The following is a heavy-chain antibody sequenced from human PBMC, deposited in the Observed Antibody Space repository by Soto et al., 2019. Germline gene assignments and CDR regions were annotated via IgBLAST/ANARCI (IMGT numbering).Heavy chain of an antibody. CDR3: ARDRKGGYDFWSGYYPSYYYGMDV. CDR1: GYTFTSYG. CDR2: ISAYNGNT. D-gene: IGHD3-3*01. V-gene: IGHV1-18*04. J-gene: IGHJ6*01. Sequence: ASVKVSCKASGYTFTSYGISWVRQAPGQGLEWMGWISAYNGNTNYAQKLQGRVTMTTDTSTSTAYMELRSLRSDDTAVYYCARDRKGGYDFWSGYYPSYYYGMDVWGQGTTVTVS.